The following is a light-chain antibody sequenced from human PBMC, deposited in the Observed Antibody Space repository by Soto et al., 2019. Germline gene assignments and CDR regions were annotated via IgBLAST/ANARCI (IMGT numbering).Light chain of an antibody. CDR2: SAS. CDR1: QSISTE. V-gene: IGKV3-15*01. CDR3: QQCHNWPLT. Sequence: EIVMKQSPATLSVSPGERATLSCRARQSISTELAWYQQKPGQPPRLLIYSASTRATGVPARFTGSGSGSESTLTISGLQSEDYAVYDGQQCHNWPLTLGQGTRLDI. J-gene: IGKJ2*01.